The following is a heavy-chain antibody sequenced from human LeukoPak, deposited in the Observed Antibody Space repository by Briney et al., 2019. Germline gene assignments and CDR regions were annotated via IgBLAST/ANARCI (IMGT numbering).Heavy chain of an antibody. V-gene: IGHV3-30*02. D-gene: IGHD3-22*01. CDR2: IRYDGSNK. CDR3: AKISEYYYDSSGYSWYFQH. J-gene: IGHJ1*01. Sequence: PGGSLRLSCAAPGFTFSSYGMHWVRQAPGKGLEWVAFIRYDGSNKYYADSVKGRFTISRDNSKNTLYLQMNSLRAEDTAVYYCAKISEYYYDSSGYSWYFQHWGQGTLVTVSS. CDR1: GFTFSSYG.